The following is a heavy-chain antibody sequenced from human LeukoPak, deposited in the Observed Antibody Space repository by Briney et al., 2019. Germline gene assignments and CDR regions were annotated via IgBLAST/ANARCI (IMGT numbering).Heavy chain of an antibody. CDR1: GFTSSSYW. D-gene: IGHD3-9*01. J-gene: IGHJ4*02. V-gene: IGHV3-7*03. CDR3: ARNGVYFGWLLAYFAY. Sequence: GGSLRLSCTASGFTSSSYWMSWVRQAPGKGLEWVANIKQAGSEKYYVDSVKGRFTISRDNAKNSLYLQMNSLRAEDTAVYFCARNGVYFGWLLAYFAYWGQGTLVTVSS. CDR2: IKQAGSEK.